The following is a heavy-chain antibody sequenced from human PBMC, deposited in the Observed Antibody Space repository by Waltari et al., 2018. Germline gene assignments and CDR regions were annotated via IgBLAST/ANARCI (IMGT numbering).Heavy chain of an antibody. V-gene: IGHV4-38-2*02. CDR1: GYSISSGYY. J-gene: IGHJ4*02. CDR2: IYHSGST. CDR3: ARDLPPDY. Sequence: QVQLQESGPGLVKPSETLSLTCAVSGYSISSGYYWGWIRQPPGKGLEWLGSIYHSGSTYYNPSLKSRVTISVDTSKNQFSLKLSSVTAADTAVYYCARDLPPDYWSQGTLVTVSS.